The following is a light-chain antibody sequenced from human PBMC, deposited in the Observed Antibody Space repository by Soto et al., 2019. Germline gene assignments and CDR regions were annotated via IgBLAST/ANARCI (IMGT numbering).Light chain of an antibody. CDR3: QQFDGSLWT. V-gene: IGKV3-20*01. CDR2: GAS. J-gene: IGKJ1*01. CDR1: QSIKSSS. Sequence: EIVLTQSPGTLSLSPGERATLSCRASQSIKSSSLAWYQQRPGQAPRLLIYGASTRATGIPDRFSGSGSGTDFTLTISRLEPEDFAVYCCQQFDGSLWTFGPGTKVDIK.